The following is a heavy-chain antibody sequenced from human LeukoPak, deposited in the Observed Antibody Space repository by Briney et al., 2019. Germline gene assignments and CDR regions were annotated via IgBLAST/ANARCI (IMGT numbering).Heavy chain of an antibody. CDR3: ARATAVAGEFDY. CDR2: ISYDGSNK. J-gene: IGHJ4*02. CDR1: GFTFSSYA. Sequence: GRSLRLSCAASGFTFSSYAMHWVRQAPGKGLEWVAVISYDGSNKYYADSVKGRFTFSRDNSKNTLYLQMNSLRAEDTAVYYCARATAVAGEFDYWGQGTLVTVSS. D-gene: IGHD6-19*01. V-gene: IGHV3-30*04.